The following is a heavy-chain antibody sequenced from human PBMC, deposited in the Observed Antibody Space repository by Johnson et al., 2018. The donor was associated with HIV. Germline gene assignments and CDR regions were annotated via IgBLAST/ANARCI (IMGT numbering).Heavy chain of an antibody. D-gene: IGHD6-19*01. J-gene: IGHJ3*01. CDR1: GVILRNYW. V-gene: IGHV3-74*03. CDR2: IYSNGTDT. CDR3: ARKQWLEIPSDAFDV. Sequence: EVQPVESGGGFVQPRGALRISCEASGVILRNYWTNWVRLSPGKRQVCVARIYSNGTDTACENSGRGRITISRDNTKRTLYLHMNRLRAEDTAVYYCARKQWLEIPSDAFDVWGLGTMVTVSS.